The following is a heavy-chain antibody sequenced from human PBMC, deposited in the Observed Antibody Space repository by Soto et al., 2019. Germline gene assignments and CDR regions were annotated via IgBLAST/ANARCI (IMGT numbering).Heavy chain of an antibody. V-gene: IGHV4-31*03. Sequence: TLSLTCTVPGGSISSGGYYWSWIRQHPGKGLEWIGYIYYSGSTYYNPSLKSRVTISVDTSKNQFSLKLSSVTAADTAVYYCARERAGYDTSSRYYFDYWGQGTLVTVSS. D-gene: IGHD3-9*01. CDR2: IYYSGST. CDR1: GGSISSGGYY. J-gene: IGHJ4*02. CDR3: ARERAGYDTSSRYYFDY.